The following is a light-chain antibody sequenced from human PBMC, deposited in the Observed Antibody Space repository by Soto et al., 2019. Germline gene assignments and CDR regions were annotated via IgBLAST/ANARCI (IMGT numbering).Light chain of an antibody. CDR2: RAS. J-gene: IGKJ2*01. V-gene: IGKV3-15*01. CDR3: QQNNYWPYT. Sequence: EIEMTQSPASLSVSPGGSVTLSCRASQRVSSNFAWYRQKPGQAPTLLIYRASTRPTGVPARFSGSGAGTEFTLTISSLQPEDFAAYSLQQNNYWPYTFGQGTKLESK. CDR1: QRVSSN.